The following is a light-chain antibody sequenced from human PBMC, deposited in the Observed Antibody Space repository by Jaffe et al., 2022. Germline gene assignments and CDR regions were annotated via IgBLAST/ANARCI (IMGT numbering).Light chain of an antibody. CDR2: DVN. Sequence: QSALTQPRSVSGSPGQSVTISCSGSSSDVGSYNYVSWYQQHPGKAPKLIINDVNKRPSGVPDRFSGSKSGDTASLTISGLQAEDEADYYCCSYAGTYTWVFGGGTKLTVL. J-gene: IGLJ3*02. CDR3: CSYAGTYTWV. V-gene: IGLV2-11*01. CDR1: SSDVGSYNY.